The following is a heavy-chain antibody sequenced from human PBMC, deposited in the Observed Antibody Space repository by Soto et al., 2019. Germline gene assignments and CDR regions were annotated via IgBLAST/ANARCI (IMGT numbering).Heavy chain of an antibody. CDR1: GFTFSSYG. J-gene: IGHJ5*02. CDR3: AREAASGITPQYWFDP. D-gene: IGHD2-15*01. Sequence: GGSLRLSCAASGFTFSSYGMHWVRQAPGKGLEWVAVIWYDGSNKYYADSVKGRFTISRDNSKNTLYLQMNSLRAEDTAVYYCAREAASGITPQYWFDPWGQGTLVTVSS. V-gene: IGHV3-33*01. CDR2: IWYDGSNK.